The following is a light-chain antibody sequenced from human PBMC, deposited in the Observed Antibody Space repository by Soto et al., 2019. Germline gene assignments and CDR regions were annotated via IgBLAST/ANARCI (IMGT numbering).Light chain of an antibody. CDR3: QQYRNYPWT. V-gene: IGKV1-5*01. J-gene: IGKJ1*01. CDR1: ESISSW. Sequence: DIPMTHSPSTLSASVGDRVTITCRASESISSWLARYQQKPGKAPKLLIYDASSLESGVPSRFSGSGSGTEFSLTISSLQPDDFASYYCQQYRNYPWTFGQGTKVDIK. CDR2: DAS.